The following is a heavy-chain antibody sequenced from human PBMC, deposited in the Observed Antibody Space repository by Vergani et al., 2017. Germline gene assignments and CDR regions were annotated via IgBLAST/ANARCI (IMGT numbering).Heavy chain of an antibody. CDR3: ARSRVEMATIGGLDAFDI. Sequence: QVQLVQSGAEVKKPGSSVKVSCKASGGTFSSYAISWVRQAPGQGLEWMGGIIPIFGTANYAQKFQGRVPITADESTSTAYMELSSLRAEDTAVYYFARSRVEMATIGGLDAFDIWGQGTMVTVSS. CDR1: GGTFSSYA. V-gene: IGHV1-69*01. J-gene: IGHJ3*02. CDR2: IIPIFGTA. D-gene: IGHD5-24*01.